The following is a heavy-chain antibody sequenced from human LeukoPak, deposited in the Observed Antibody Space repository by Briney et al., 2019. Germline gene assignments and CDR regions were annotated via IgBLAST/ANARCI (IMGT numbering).Heavy chain of an antibody. D-gene: IGHD1-26*01. J-gene: IGHJ4*02. CDR3: ARGQVGADPLDY. CDR2: INHSGST. V-gene: IGHV4-34*01. Sequence: PSETLSLTCAVYGGSFSGYYWSWIRQPPGKGLEWIGEINHSGSTNYNPSLKSRVTISVDTSKNQFSLKLSSVTAADTAVYYCARGQVGADPLDYWGQGTLVTVSS. CDR1: GGSFSGYY.